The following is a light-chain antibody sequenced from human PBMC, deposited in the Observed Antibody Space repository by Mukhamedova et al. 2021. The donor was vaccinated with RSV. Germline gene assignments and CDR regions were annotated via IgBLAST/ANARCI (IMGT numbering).Light chain of an antibody. V-gene: IGLV3-25*03. CDR1: ALAKHN. J-gene: IGLJ2*01. CDR3: QSADTPTNYPI. Sequence: ARITCSGDALAKHNSYWYQLKPGQAPVLIIYQDNQRPSEIPERFSGSSSGTTVTLTISGVQTEDEADYHCQSADTPTNYPIFGG. CDR2: QDN.